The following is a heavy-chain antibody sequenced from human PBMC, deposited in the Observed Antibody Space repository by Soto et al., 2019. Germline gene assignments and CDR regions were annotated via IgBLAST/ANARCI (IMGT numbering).Heavy chain of an antibody. J-gene: IGHJ4*02. CDR2: SYFTGAT. V-gene: IGHV4-59*12. CDR1: GGSITGYY. D-gene: IGHD7-27*01. CDR3: ARERTPRTGFDY. Sequence: QVQLQESGPGLVKPSETLSLTCTVSGGSITGYYWSWIRQSPGWGLEWIGCSYFTGATNYNPSLKSRVTISVDTSKNQFSLRLDSATAADTAVYYCARERTPRTGFDYWGQGTLLTVSS.